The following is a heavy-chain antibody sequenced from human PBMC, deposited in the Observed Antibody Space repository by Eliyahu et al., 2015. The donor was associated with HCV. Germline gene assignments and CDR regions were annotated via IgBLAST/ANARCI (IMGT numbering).Heavy chain of an antibody. Sequence: QVQLQESGPXLVKPSETLSLTCTVSXGSISSYYWSWXRQPPGKGLEWIGYIYYSGSTNYNPSXKSRVTISVDTSKNQFSLKLSSVTAADTAVYYCARPISGGYNLASYWYFDLWGRGTLVTVSS. CDR2: IYYSGST. CDR1: XGSISSYY. J-gene: IGHJ2*01. D-gene: IGHD5-24*01. CDR3: ARPISGGYNLASYWYFDL. V-gene: IGHV4-59*12.